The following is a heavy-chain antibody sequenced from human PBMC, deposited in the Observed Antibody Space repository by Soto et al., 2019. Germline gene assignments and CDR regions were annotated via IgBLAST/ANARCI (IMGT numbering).Heavy chain of an antibody. D-gene: IGHD3-3*01. CDR1: GGTLSSYP. CDR2: IIPIFGTA. V-gene: IGHV1-69*12. CDR3: ARGGLRFLEGHGMDV. J-gene: IGHJ6*02. Sequence: QVQLVQSGAEVKKPGSSVKVSCKASGGTLSSYPISWVRRAPGKGFEWMGGIIPIFGTANYAQKFQGRVTITADESTSTAYMELSSLRSEDTAVYYCARGGLRFLEGHGMDVWGQGTTVTVSS.